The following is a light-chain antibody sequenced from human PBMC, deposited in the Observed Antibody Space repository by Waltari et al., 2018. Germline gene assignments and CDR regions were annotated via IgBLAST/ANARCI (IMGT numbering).Light chain of an antibody. CDR1: TSNIGSNV. Sequence: QSLLTQPPSVSGTPGQRVTISCSGSTSNIGSNVVSWYQQLPGAAPKLLIHSNNQRPAGFPDRCSCSKSGTSASLAISGLHSADEADYYCSAWDDSLNGHVVFGGGTKLIVL. CDR2: SNN. J-gene: IGLJ2*01. V-gene: IGLV1-44*01. CDR3: SAWDDSLNGHVV.